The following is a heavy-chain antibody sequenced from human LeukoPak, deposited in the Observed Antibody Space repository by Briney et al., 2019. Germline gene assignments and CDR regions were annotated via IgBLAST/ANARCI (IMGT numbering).Heavy chain of an antibody. CDR3: ARGRAIVGESIVFDY. V-gene: IGHV1-2*04. J-gene: IGHJ4*02. CDR2: INPNSGST. CDR1: GYTFTGYY. D-gene: IGHD3-10*01. Sequence: ASVRVSCTASGYTFTGYYMHWVRQAPGQGLEWMAWINPNSGSTNYAEKVQGWVTITRDTSMSTAYMELSRLRADDTAVYYCARGRAIVGESIVFDYWGQGTLVTVSS.